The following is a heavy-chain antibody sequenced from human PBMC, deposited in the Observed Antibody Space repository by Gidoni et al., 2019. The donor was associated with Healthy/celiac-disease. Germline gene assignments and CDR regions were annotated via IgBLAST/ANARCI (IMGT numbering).Heavy chain of an antibody. CDR1: GGSFSRGAYY. CDR2: IYYSGST. J-gene: IGHJ4*02. CDR3: ASLYYYDSSGYLVYFDY. D-gene: IGHD3-22*01. V-gene: IGHV4-30-4*01. Sequence: QVQLQESGPGLVKPSQTLSLTCTVSGGSFSRGAYYWSWIRQPPGKGLEWIGYIYYSGSTYYNPSLKSRVTISVDTSKNQFSLKLSSVTAADTAVYYCASLYYYDSSGYLVYFDYWGQGTLVTVSS.